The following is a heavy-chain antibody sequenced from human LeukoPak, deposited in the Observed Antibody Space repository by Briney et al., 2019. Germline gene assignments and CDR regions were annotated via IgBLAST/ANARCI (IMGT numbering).Heavy chain of an antibody. CDR2: IYYSGST. CDR1: GGSISIYY. J-gene: IGHJ6*03. CDR3: ARATIFGVASYYMDV. Sequence: KPSETLSLTCTVSGGSISIYYWSWIRQPPGKGLEWIGYIYYSGSTNYNPSLKSRVTISVDTSKNQFSLKLSSVTAADTAVYYCARATIFGVASYYMDVWGKGTTVTVSS. D-gene: IGHD3-3*01. V-gene: IGHV4-59*01.